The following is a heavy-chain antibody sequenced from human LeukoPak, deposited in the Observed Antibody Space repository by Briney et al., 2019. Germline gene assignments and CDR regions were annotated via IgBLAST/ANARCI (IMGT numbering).Heavy chain of an antibody. CDR2: ISAYNGNA. V-gene: IGHV1-18*01. CDR1: GYTFTSYG. D-gene: IGHD3-16*01. J-gene: IGHJ4*02. CDR3: ARDLGMIMITFGGVIPFDY. Sequence: ASVKVSCKASGYTFTSYGISWVRQAPGQGLEWMGWISAYNGNANYAQKLQGGVTMTTDTSTSTAYMELRSLRSDDTAVYYCARDLGMIMITFGGVIPFDYWGQGTLVTVTS.